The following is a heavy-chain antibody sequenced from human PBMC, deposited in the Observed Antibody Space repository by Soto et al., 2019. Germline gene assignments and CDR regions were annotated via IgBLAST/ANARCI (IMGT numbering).Heavy chain of an antibody. CDR1: GYTFTSYA. CDR2: INAGNGNT. CDR3: ARESGDSGYDHFDY. D-gene: IGHD5-12*01. Sequence: DSVKVSCKASGYTFTSYAMHWVRQAPGQRLEWMGWINAGNGNTKYSQKFQGRVTITRDTSASTAYMELSSLRSEDTAVYYCARESGDSGYDHFDYWGQGNLVTVSS. J-gene: IGHJ4*02. V-gene: IGHV1-3*01.